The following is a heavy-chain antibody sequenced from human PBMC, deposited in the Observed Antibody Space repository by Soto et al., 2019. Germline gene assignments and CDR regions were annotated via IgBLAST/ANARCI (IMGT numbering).Heavy chain of an antibody. CDR3: ARDWGPYCGGDCPWDY. V-gene: IGHV3-33*08. Sequence: LRLSCAASGFTFSSHWMHWVRQVPGKGLADIWNDGRNKNYADSVKGRFTISRDNSKNTLYLQMNSLRAEDTAVYYCARDWGPYCGGDCPWDYWGQGTLVTVS. CDR2: IWNDGRNK. CDR1: GFTFSSHW. J-gene: IGHJ4*02. D-gene: IGHD2-21*02.